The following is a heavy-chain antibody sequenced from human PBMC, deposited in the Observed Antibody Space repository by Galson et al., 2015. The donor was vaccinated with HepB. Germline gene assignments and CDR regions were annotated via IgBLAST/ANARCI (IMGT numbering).Heavy chain of an antibody. D-gene: IGHD2-2*01. Sequence: SVKVSCKASGGTFSSYAISWVRQAPGQGLEWMGGIIPIFGTANYAQKFQGRVTITADESTSTAYMELSSLRSEDTAVYYCARGVVPVNSDAFDIWGQGTMVTVSS. J-gene: IGHJ3*02. V-gene: IGHV1-69*13. CDR2: IIPIFGTA. CDR3: ARGVVPVNSDAFDI. CDR1: GGTFSSYA.